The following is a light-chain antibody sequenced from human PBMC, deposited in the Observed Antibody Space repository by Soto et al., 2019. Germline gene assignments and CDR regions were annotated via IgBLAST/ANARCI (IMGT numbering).Light chain of an antibody. Sequence: IQVTQSPSSLSASVGDRGTLPCQATQDIRKYLNWYQQKPGKAPKLLIYDASSLETGVPSRFSGSGSGTDFTLTISSLQPEDFATYYCQQYDNLPLIFGQGTRLEIK. J-gene: IGKJ5*01. CDR1: QDIRKY. CDR2: DAS. CDR3: QQYDNLPLI. V-gene: IGKV1-33*01.